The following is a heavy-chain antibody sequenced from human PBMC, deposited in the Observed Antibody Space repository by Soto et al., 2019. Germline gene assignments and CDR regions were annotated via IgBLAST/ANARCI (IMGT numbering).Heavy chain of an antibody. J-gene: IGHJ6*02. CDR2: IVVGSGNT. D-gene: IGHD2-2*01. CDR1: GFTFTSSA. V-gene: IGHV1-58*01. Sequence: EASVKVSCKASGFTFTSSAVQWVRQARGQRLEWIGWIVVGSGNTNYAQKFQERVTITRDMSTSTAYMELSSLRSEDTAVYYCAAPSGGVPAATNPSYYYYGMDVWGQGTTVTVSS. CDR3: AAPSGGVPAATNPSYYYYGMDV.